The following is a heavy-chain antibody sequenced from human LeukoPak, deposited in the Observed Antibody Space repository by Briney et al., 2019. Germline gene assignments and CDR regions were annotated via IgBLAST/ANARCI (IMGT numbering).Heavy chain of an antibody. J-gene: IGHJ3*02. D-gene: IGHD6-13*01. CDR1: GFTFSTSG. Sequence: GGSLRLSCAASGFTFSTSGMHWVRQTPGKGLEWVAFIRFDGSNKYYADSVKGRFTISRDNSKNTLYLQMNSLRVEDTAVYYCAKSLRAAAGTGAFDIWGQGTMVTVSS. CDR3: AKSLRAAAGTGAFDI. V-gene: IGHV3-30*02. CDR2: IRFDGSNK.